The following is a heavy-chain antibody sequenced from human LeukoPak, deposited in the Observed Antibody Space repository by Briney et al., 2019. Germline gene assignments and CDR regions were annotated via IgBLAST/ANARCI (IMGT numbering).Heavy chain of an antibody. V-gene: IGHV4-59*01. D-gene: IGHD4-23*01. Sequence: SETLSLTCSVSGGSMSGDYWNWIRQSPGDRLEWIGYVYYRGTTNYNPSLRSRISISIDTSSNQFSLTLTSVNTVDTAIYYCARGRFARRWDLPHLDLWGRGTLVTVSS. CDR1: GGSMSGDY. J-gene: IGHJ4*02. CDR3: ARGRFARRWDLPHLDL. CDR2: VYYRGTT.